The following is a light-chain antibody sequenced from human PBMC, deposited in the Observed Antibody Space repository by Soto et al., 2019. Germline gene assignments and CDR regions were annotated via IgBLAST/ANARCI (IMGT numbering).Light chain of an antibody. Sequence: QSALTQPPSASGSPGQSVTISCTGTSSDVGGYNYVSWYQQHPGKAPKLMIYEVSKRPSGVPDRFSGSKSGNTASLTVSGLQAEAEADYYCSSYAGSNNFWVFGGGTKLTVL. V-gene: IGLV2-8*01. CDR3: SSYAGSNNFWV. J-gene: IGLJ3*02. CDR1: SSDVGGYNY. CDR2: EVS.